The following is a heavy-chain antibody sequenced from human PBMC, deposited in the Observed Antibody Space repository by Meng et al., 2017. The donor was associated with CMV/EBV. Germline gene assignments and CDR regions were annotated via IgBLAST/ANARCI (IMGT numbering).Heavy chain of an antibody. Sequence: HVHLQAAGPRLGNPSKTLSPPCTVSSGSISSGDYYWSWIRQPPGKGLEWIGYIYYSGSTYYNPSLKSRVTISVDTSKNQFSLKLSSVTAADTAVYYCARVTSRVAGAFDYWGQGTLVTVSS. J-gene: IGHJ4*02. CDR2: IYYSGST. V-gene: IGHV4-30-4*08. CDR3: ARVTSRVAGAFDY. CDR1: SGSISSGDYY. D-gene: IGHD1-14*01.